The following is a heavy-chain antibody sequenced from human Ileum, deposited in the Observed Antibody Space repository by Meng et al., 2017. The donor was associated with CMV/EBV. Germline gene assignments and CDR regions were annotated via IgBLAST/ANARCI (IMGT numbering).Heavy chain of an antibody. J-gene: IGHJ6*02. CDR1: GGSISSSSYY. D-gene: IGHD3-3*01. Sequence: GSLRLSCTVSGGSISSSSYYWGWIRQPPGKGLEWIGSIYYSGSTYYNPSLKSRVTISVDTSKNQFSLKLSSVTAADTAVYYCARAGGSGVLYGMDVWGQGTTVTVSS. V-gene: IGHV4-39*07. CDR2: IYYSGST. CDR3: ARAGGSGVLYGMDV.